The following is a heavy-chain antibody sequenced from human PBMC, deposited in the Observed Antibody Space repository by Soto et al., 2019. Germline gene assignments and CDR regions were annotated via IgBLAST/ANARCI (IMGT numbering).Heavy chain of an antibody. V-gene: IGHV3-49*03. CDR3: FRESSSSWSLAPDY. D-gene: IGHD6-13*01. CDR1: GFTFGDYA. J-gene: IGHJ4*02. CDR2: IRSKAYGGTT. Sequence: GGSLRLACTASGFTFGDYAMSWFRQAPGKGLEWVGFIRSKAYGGTTEYAASVKGRFTISRDDSKSIAYLQMNSLKTEDTAVYYCFRESSSSWSLAPDYWGQRTLVTGSS.